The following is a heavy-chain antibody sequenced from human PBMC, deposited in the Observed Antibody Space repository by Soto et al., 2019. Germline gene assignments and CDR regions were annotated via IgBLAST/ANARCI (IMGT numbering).Heavy chain of an antibody. CDR1: GGTFSSYA. J-gene: IGHJ6*02. Sequence: QVQLVQSGAEVKKPGSLVKVSCKASGGTFSSYAISWVRQAPGQGLEWMGGIIPIFGTANYAQKFQGRVTITADKSTSTAYMELSSLRSEDTAVYYCARYGKYQLLYPLGMDVWGQGTTVTVSS. CDR2: IIPIFGTA. V-gene: IGHV1-69*06. CDR3: ARYGKYQLLYPLGMDV. D-gene: IGHD2-2*02.